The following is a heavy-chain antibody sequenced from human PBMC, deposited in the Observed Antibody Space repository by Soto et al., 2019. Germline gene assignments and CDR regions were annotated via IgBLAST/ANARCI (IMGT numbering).Heavy chain of an antibody. D-gene: IGHD1-7*01. Sequence: QVQLVQSGAEVKKPGSSVKVSCKASGGTFSSYTISWVRQAPGQGLEWMGRIIPILGIANYAQKFQGRVTITADKSTSTAYMELSSLRSEDTAVYYCARDAAWNSLDPWGQGTLGTVSS. CDR1: GGTFSSYT. J-gene: IGHJ5*02. CDR3: ARDAAWNSLDP. CDR2: IIPILGIA. V-gene: IGHV1-69*08.